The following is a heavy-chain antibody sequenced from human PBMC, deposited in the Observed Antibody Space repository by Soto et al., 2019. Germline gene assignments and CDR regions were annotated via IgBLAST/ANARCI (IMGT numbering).Heavy chain of an antibody. CDR1: GFTFSTYT. Sequence: GGSLGLSCAASGFTFSTYTMNWVRQAPGQGLEWVSCISAKSKYIYYANSVQGRFTISRDDAQNSLILQLSSLRAEDTAVYYCARHPERIAQIGWFDPWGQGTLVTVSS. J-gene: IGHJ5*02. CDR3: ARHPERIAQIGWFDP. V-gene: IGHV3-21*01. D-gene: IGHD6-13*01. CDR2: ISAKSKYI.